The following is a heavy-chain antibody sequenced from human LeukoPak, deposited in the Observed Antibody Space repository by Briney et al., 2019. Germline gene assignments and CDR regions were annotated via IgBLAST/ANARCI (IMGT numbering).Heavy chain of an antibody. CDR1: GFTFSSYG. V-gene: IGHV3-30*18. J-gene: IGHJ4*02. D-gene: IGHD2/OR15-2a*01. CDR2: ISYDGSNK. Sequence: GRSLRLSCAASGFTFSSYGMHWVRQAPGKGLEWVAVISYDGSNKYYADSVKGRFTISRDNSKNTLYLQMNSLRAEDTAVYYCAKANSKGYYFDYWGQGTLVTVSS. CDR3: AKANSKGYYFDY.